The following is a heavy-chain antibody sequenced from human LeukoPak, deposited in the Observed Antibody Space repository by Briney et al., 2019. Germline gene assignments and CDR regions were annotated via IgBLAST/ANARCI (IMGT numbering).Heavy chain of an antibody. CDR1: GGSISSHY. Sequence: SETLSLTCTVSGGSISSHYWSWIRQPPGKELEWIGYIYYSGSTNYNPSLKSRVTIPVDTSKNQFSLKLSSVTAADTAVYYCARYYYYYYYMDVWGKGTTVTVSS. CDR2: IYYSGST. V-gene: IGHV4-59*11. CDR3: ARYYYYYYYMDV. J-gene: IGHJ6*03.